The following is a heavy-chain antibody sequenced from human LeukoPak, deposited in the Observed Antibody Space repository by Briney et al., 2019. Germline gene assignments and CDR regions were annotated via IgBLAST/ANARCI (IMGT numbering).Heavy chain of an antibody. D-gene: IGHD3-9*01. J-gene: IGHJ4*02. V-gene: IGHV4-34*01. CDR2: INHSGST. Sequence: SETLSLTCTVSGGSISSYYWSWIRQPPGKGLEWIGEINHSGSTNYNPSLKSRVTISVDTSKNQFSLKLSSVTAADTAVYYCARVRFDWLYFDYWGQGTLVTVSS. CDR1: GGSISSYY. CDR3: ARVRFDWLYFDY.